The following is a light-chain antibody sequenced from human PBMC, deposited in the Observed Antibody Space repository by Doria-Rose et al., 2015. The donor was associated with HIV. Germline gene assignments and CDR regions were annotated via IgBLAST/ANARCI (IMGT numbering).Light chain of an antibody. CDR3: HQYASSRT. CDR2: GAS. CDR1: QSVSANY. Sequence: TQSPGTLSLSPGERATLSCRASQSVSANYLARYQQRPGQSPRLLIYGASSRATDIPDRFSGSASGTDFTLTISRLEPEDFAVYYCHQYASSRTFGQGTKVEIK. V-gene: IGKV3-20*01. J-gene: IGKJ1*01.